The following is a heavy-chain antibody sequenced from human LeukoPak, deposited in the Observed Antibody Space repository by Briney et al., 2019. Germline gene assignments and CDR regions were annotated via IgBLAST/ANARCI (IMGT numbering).Heavy chain of an antibody. J-gene: IGHJ5*02. CDR2: SYTSGST. D-gene: IGHD1-1*01. CDR3: ARGGTAKPWWFDP. Sequence: SETLSLTCTVSGGSISSGSYYWSWIRQPAGKGLEWIGRSYTSGSTNHNPSLNSRVTISVDTPKNQFSLKLSSVTAADTAVYYCARGGTAKPWWFDPWGQGTLVTVSS. CDR1: GGSISSGSYY. V-gene: IGHV4-61*02.